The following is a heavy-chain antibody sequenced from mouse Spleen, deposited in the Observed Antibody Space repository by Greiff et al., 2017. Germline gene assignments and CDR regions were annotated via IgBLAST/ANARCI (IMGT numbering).Heavy chain of an antibody. CDR2: IYPGNSDT. D-gene: IGHD2-4*01. V-gene: IGHV1-5*01. CDR1: GYTFTSYW. J-gene: IGHJ3*01. Sequence: VQLQQSGTVLARPGASVKMSCKTSGYTFTSYWMHWVKQRPGQGLEWIGAIYPGNSDTSYNQKFKGKAKLTAVTSASTAYMELSSLTNEDSAVYYCTRTGLTMITGFAYWGQGTLVTVSA. CDR3: TRTGLTMITGFAY.